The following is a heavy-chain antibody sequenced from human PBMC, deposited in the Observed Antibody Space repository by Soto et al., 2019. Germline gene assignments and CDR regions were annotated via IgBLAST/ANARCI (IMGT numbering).Heavy chain of an antibody. CDR2: SSTYDDKT. Sequence: QVQLVQSGAEVKTPGASVKVSCRASGYSFRTHGISWVRQAPGQGLEWMGWSSTYDDKTNFPQKVPRRITMTTDTSTSTAYMELTSLRSADTAVYFCARDLGYCNSSGCFRNWFDPWGQGTLVTVSS. V-gene: IGHV1-18*01. J-gene: IGHJ5*02. CDR1: GYSFRTHG. CDR3: ARDLGYCNSSGCFRNWFDP. D-gene: IGHD2-15*01.